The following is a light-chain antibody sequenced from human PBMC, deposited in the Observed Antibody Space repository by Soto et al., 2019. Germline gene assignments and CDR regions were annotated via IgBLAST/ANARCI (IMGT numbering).Light chain of an antibody. V-gene: IGKV1-9*01. Sequence: IQLTQSPSSLSASVGDRVTISCRASQDISTHLAWFAQKPGRAPQLLIYAASTLHSGVPSRFSGSGSGTDFTLTISSLQPEDFATYDCQHLNTYPITFGPGTRLEIK. CDR1: QDISTH. CDR2: AAS. J-gene: IGKJ5*01. CDR3: QHLNTYPIT.